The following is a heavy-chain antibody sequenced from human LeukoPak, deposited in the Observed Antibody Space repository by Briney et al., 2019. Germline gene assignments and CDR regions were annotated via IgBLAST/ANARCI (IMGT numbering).Heavy chain of an antibody. D-gene: IGHD3-16*01. CDR2: INHSGST. CDR1: GGSFSGYY. J-gene: IGHJ4*02. CDR3: ARQIRY. Sequence: SETLSLTCAVYGGSFSGYYWSWIRQPPGKGLEWIGEINHSGSTNYNPSLKSRVTISVDTSKNQFSLKLSSVTAADTAVYYCARQIRYWGQGTLVTVSS. V-gene: IGHV4-34*01.